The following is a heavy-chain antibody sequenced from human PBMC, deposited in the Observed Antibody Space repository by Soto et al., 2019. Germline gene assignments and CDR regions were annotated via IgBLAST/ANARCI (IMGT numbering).Heavy chain of an antibody. V-gene: IGHV3-33*01. CDR1: GFTFSSYG. Sequence: SLRLSCAASGFTFSSYGMHWVRQAPGKGLEWVAVIWYDGSNKYYADSVKGRFTISRDNSKNTLYLQMNSLRAEDTAVYYCARESRAARTFDYWGQGALVTVSS. J-gene: IGHJ4*02. D-gene: IGHD6-6*01. CDR3: ARESRAARTFDY. CDR2: IWYDGSNK.